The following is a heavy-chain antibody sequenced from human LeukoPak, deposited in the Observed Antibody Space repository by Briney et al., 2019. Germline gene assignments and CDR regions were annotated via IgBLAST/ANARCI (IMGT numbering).Heavy chain of an antibody. V-gene: IGHV1-69*06. CDR1: GGTFTDFA. CDR3: ATMVAAFYYYYYMDV. D-gene: IGHD2-15*01. J-gene: IGHJ6*03. Sequence: SVKVSCKASGGTFTDFAITWVRQAPGQGLEWLGRIIPLYGTTNYAQSFRGEVTMTADKSTSTAYMELSSLRSEDTAVYYCATMVAAFYYYYYMDVWGNGTTVTVSS. CDR2: IIPLYGTT.